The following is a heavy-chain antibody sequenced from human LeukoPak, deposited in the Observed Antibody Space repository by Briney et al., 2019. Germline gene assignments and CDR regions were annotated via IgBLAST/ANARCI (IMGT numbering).Heavy chain of an antibody. Sequence: SGPTLVNPAQTLTLTCTFSGFSLSTSGVGVGWIRQPPGKALEWLALIYWDDDKRYSPSLKSRLTITKDTSKNQVVLTMTNMDPVDTATYYCAHRLGFWSGHRFDPWGQGTLVTVSS. J-gene: IGHJ5*02. V-gene: IGHV2-5*02. CDR1: GFSLSTSGVG. CDR3: AHRLGFWSGHRFDP. D-gene: IGHD3-3*01. CDR2: IYWDDDK.